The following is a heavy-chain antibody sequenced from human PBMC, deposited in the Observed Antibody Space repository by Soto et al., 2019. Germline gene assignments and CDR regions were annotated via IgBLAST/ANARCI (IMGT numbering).Heavy chain of an antibody. J-gene: IGHJ4*02. Sequence: EVQLLESGGGLVQPGGSLRLSCAASGFTFSNYAMTWVRQAPGKGLEWVSVITGSVGGTYFVDSVKGRFTISRDNSKNTVYLQMNSLRAEDTAVYYCAKRHLTAAGFDYWGQGTLVTVSS. CDR1: GFTFSNYA. CDR3: AKRHLTAAGFDY. D-gene: IGHD6-13*01. V-gene: IGHV3-23*01. CDR2: ITGSVGGT.